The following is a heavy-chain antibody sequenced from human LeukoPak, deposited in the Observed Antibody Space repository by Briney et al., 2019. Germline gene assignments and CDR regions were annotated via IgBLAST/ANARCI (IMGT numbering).Heavy chain of an antibody. CDR2: IYHSGST. J-gene: IGHJ4*02. Sequence: SETLSLTCAVSGYSISSGYYWGWIRQPPGKGLEWIGRIYHSGSTYYNPSLKSRVTISVDTSKNQFSLKLSSVTAADTAVCYCARVNTSIVVVVAAMGYFDYWGQGTLVTVSS. CDR3: ARVNTSIVVVVAAMGYFDY. V-gene: IGHV4-38-2*01. CDR1: GYSISSGYY. D-gene: IGHD2-15*01.